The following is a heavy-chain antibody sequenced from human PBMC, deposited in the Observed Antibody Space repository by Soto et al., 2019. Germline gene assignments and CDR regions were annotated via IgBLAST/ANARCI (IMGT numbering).Heavy chain of an antibody. CDR2: IYWDDDK. V-gene: IGHV2-5*02. CDR3: AHRHRTYYFDY. J-gene: IGHJ4*02. CDR1: GFSLSTSGVG. Sequence: QFTWQQSGPTLVKPTQTLTLTCTFSGFSLSTSGVGLCWIRQPPGKALEWLALIYWDDDKRYSPSLKSRITITDDTSKNQVVLTMANMDPADTATYYCAHRHRTYYFDYWGQGTPVAVSS.